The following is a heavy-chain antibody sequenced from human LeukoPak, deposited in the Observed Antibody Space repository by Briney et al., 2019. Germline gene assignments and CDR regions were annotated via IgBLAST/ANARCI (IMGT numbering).Heavy chain of an antibody. CDR2: IYSVGST. V-gene: IGHV3-53*04. J-gene: IGHJ4*02. D-gene: IGHD5/OR15-5a*01. CDR3: ARLVSPNYFDY. Sequence: GGSVTLSCAVSGFTVSGNYMSWVRQAPGKGLEWVSVIYSVGSTYYAHYVKGRFTISRHNSRNTLYLQMNSLRAEDTAVYYCARLVSPNYFDYGGKGTVVPVSS. CDR1: GFTVSGNY.